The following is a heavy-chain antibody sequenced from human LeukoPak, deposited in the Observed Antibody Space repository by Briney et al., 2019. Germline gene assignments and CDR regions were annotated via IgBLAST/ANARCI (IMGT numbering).Heavy chain of an antibody. CDR2: ISGSGGST. CDR1: GFTFSSYA. Sequence: QPGGSLRLSCAASGFTFSSYAMSWVRQAPGKGLEWVSAISGSGGSTYYADSVKGRFTISRDNSKNTLYLQMNSLRAEDTAVYYCANPHQLVPGYSGYAQFDYWGQGTLVTVSS. D-gene: IGHD5-12*01. J-gene: IGHJ4*02. V-gene: IGHV3-23*01. CDR3: ANPHQLVPGYSGYAQFDY.